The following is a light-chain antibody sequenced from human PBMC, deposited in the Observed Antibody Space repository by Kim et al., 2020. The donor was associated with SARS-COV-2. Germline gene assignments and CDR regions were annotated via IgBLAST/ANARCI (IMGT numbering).Light chain of an antibody. CDR2: DAS. CDR3: QQYDSRPLT. Sequence: DIQMTQSPSSLSASIGDRVTITCQASQDISNYLNWYQQKPGKAPNLLIYDASILQTGVPSRFSGTKSGTDFTFTISSLQPDDIATYYCQQYDSRPLTFGGGTKVEIK. CDR1: QDISNY. V-gene: IGKV1-33*01. J-gene: IGKJ4*01.